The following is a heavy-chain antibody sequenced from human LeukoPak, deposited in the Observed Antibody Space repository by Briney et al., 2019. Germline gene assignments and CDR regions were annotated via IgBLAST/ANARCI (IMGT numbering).Heavy chain of an antibody. D-gene: IGHD2-15*01. CDR2: LSYDGNNK. J-gene: IGHJ4*02. Sequence: PGRSLRLSCAASGFTFNSYAMHWVRQAPGKGLEWVADLSYDGNNKYYADSVKGRVTISRDNSKNTLYLQMNSLRVEDTAVHYCARDHRYCSGGSCYSYCEYWGGGTVVTVS. V-gene: IGHV3-30*04. CDR1: GFTFNSYA. CDR3: ARDHRYCSGGSCYSYCEY.